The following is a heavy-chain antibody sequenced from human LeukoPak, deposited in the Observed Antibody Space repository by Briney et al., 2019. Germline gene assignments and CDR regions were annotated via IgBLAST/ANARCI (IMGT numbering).Heavy chain of an antibody. J-gene: IGHJ4*02. CDR1: GFTFSSYA. V-gene: IGHV3-30-3*01. D-gene: IGHD5-18*01. Sequence: GRSLRLSCAASGFTFSSYAMHWVRQAPGKGLEWVAVISYDGSNKYYADSVKGRFTISRGNSKNTLYLQMNSLRAEDTAVYYCARGPGGYSYGYYFDYWGQGTLVTVSS. CDR2: ISYDGSNK. CDR3: ARGPGGYSYGYYFDY.